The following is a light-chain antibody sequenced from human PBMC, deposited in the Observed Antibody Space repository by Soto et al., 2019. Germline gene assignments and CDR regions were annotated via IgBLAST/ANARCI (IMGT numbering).Light chain of an antibody. CDR1: SSNIGNNY. Sequence: SVLTQPPSVSAAPGQKVSISCSGSSSNIGNNYVSWYQQCPGTAPKLLIYDNNKRPSGIPDRFSGSKSGTSATLDITGLQTGDEADYYCGTWDNGLSAPYVFGTGTKVTVL. V-gene: IGLV1-51*01. CDR3: GTWDNGLSAPYV. CDR2: DNN. J-gene: IGLJ1*01.